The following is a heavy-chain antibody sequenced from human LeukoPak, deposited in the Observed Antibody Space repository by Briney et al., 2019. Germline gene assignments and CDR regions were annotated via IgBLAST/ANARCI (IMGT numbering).Heavy chain of an antibody. J-gene: IGHJ4*02. CDR1: GYTFINYY. V-gene: IGHV1-46*01. CDR3: AREPGGSGSLDY. Sequence: GASVKVSCKASGYTFINYYMHWVRQAPGQGLEWMGLIHPSGGSTSYAQRFQGRLTMTKDTSTSTMELSSLRSEDTAVYYCAREPGGSGSLDYWGQGTLVTVSS. CDR2: IHPSGGST. D-gene: IGHD3-10*01.